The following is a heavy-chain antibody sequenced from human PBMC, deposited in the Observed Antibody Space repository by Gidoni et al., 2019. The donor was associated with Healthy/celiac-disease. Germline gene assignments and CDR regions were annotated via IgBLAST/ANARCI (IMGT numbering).Heavy chain of an antibody. CDR3: ARDPEIRHPTVVTPKGHYYYYGMDV. CDR1: SSYA. D-gene: IGHD4-17*01. J-gene: IGHJ6*02. CDR2: ISYDGSNK. Sequence: SSYAMHWVRQAPGKGLEWVAVISYDGSNKYYADSVKGRFTISRDNSKNTLYLQMNSLRAEDTAVYYCARDPEIRHPTVVTPKGHYYYYGMDVWGQGTTVTVSS. V-gene: IGHV3-30-3*01.